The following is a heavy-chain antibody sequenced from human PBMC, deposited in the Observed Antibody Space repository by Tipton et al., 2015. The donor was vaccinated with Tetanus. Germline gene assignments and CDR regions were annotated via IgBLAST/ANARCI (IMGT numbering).Heavy chain of an antibody. CDR2: IIPIFGTA. D-gene: IGHD6-19*01. Sequence: QVQLVQSGAEVKKPGSSVKVSCKASGGTFSSYAISWVRQAPGQGLEWMGAIIPIFGTANYAQKFQGRVTITADESTSTAYMELSSLRSEDTAVYYCAGDALPAHPDSSGWPGGYWGQGTLVTVSS. V-gene: IGHV1-69*12. J-gene: IGHJ4*02. CDR3: AGDALPAHPDSSGWPGGY. CDR1: GGTFSSYA.